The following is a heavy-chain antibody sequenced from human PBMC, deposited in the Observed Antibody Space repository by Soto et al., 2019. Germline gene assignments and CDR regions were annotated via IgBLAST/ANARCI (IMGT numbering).Heavy chain of an antibody. Sequence: ASVKVSCKASGYTFTSYDINWVRQATGQGLEWMGWMNPNSGNTGYAQKFQCRVTMTRNTSISTAYMELNSLKTEDTAVYYCTRDARYNAVYYSATWGQGTLVTVSS. J-gene: IGHJ5*02. CDR1: GYTFTSYD. D-gene: IGHD1-26*01. CDR2: MNPNSGNT. CDR3: TRDARYNAVYYSAT. V-gene: IGHV1-8*01.